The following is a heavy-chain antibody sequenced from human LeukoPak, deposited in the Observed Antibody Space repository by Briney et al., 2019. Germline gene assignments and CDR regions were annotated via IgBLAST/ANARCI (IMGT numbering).Heavy chain of an antibody. V-gene: IGHV3-53*01. CDR1: GFTVSSNY. CDR2: IYSGGST. Sequence: PGGSLRLSCAASGFTVSSNYMSWVRQAPGKGLEWGSVIYSGGSTYYADSVKGRFTISRDNSKNTLYLQMNSLRAEDTAVYYCARDRHGDYSPDYYYCGMDVWGKGTMVTVSS. J-gene: IGHJ6*04. D-gene: IGHD4-17*01. CDR3: ARDRHGDYSPDYYYCGMDV.